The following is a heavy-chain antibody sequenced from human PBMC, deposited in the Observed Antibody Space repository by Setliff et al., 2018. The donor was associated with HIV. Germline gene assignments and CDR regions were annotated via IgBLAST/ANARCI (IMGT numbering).Heavy chain of an antibody. CDR1: GGALSTYA. D-gene: IGHD1-26*01. CDR3: ARIRAGALLNAFDI. Sequence: GASVKVSCKASGGALSTYAINWVRQAPGQGLEWVGGIIPVFGTANYAQKLEGRVTMTTDTASSTSYMELRSLRSDDTAMYYCARIRAGALLNAFDIWAQGTMVTVSS. V-gene: IGHV1-69*05. CDR2: IIPVFGTA. J-gene: IGHJ3*02.